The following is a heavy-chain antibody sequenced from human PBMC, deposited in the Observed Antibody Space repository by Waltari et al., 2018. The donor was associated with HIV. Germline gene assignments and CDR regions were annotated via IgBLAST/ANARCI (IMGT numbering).Heavy chain of an antibody. D-gene: IGHD1-26*01. Sequence: QLQLHESGPGLVKPSETLSLTCIFSGFSISSNNYYWGWIRQPPGKGLEWIGNIFYSGTPNYSPSLESRVPISIDTSKSQFSLNLDSVTAADTAIYYCARHKNRGSYFPVDFWGQGTLVAVSS. J-gene: IGHJ4*02. CDR1: GFSISSNNYY. V-gene: IGHV4-39*07. CDR2: IFYSGTP. CDR3: ARHKNRGSYFPVDF.